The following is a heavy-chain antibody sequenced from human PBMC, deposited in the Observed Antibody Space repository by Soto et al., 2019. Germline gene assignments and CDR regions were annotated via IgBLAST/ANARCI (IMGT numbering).Heavy chain of an antibody. CDR2: MNPNSGNT. D-gene: IGHD3-10*01. CDR1: VYTFTSYD. V-gene: IGHV1-8*01. CDR3: ARGRGPRGYYYGSGSSTTY. J-gene: IGHJ4*02. Sequence: QVQLLQSGAEVKKPGASVKVSCKASVYTFTSYDINWVRQATGQGLEWMGWMNPNSGNTGYAHKFQGRVTMTKHTSMSTAYMELSSLRSEDTAVYYCARGRGPRGYYYGSGSSTTYWGQGTLVTVSS.